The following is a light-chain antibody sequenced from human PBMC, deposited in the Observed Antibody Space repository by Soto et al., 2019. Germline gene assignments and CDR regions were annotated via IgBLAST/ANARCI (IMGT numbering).Light chain of an antibody. J-gene: IGLJ3*02. V-gene: IGLV2-23*01. CDR1: SSDVGSYNL. Sequence: QSVLTQPASVSGSPGQSITISCTGTSSDVGSYNLVSWYQQHPGKAPKLMIYEGSRRPSGVSNRFSGSKSGNTASLTISGLQAEDEADYYCCSYAGSITWVFGGGTKVTVL. CDR2: EGS. CDR3: CSYAGSITWV.